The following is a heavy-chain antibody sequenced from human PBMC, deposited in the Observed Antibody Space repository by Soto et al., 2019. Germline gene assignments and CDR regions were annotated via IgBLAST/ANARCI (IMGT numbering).Heavy chain of an antibody. Sequence: PGGSLRLSCAASGFSFSSYSMNWVRQAPGKGLEWVSYISSSSSAIYYADSVKGRFTISRDNAKNSLYLQMNSLRDDDTAVYYCARGRPPMDVWGQGTTVTVSS. V-gene: IGHV3-48*02. J-gene: IGHJ6*02. CDR2: ISSSSSAI. CDR3: ARGRPPMDV. CDR1: GFSFSSYS.